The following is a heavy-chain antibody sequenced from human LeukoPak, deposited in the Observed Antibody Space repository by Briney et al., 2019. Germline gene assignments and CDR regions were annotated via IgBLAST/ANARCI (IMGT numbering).Heavy chain of an antibody. D-gene: IGHD3-22*01. V-gene: IGHV3-21*01. CDR3: ARGGIFYYDSSGYFTGDC. CDR1: GFTFSSYS. Sequence: GGSLRLSCAASGFTFSSYSMNWVRQAPGKGLEWVSSISSSSSYIYYADSVKGRFTISRDNSKNSLYLQMNSLRAEDTAVYYCARGGIFYYDSSGYFTGDCWGQGTLVTVSS. J-gene: IGHJ4*02. CDR2: ISSSSSYI.